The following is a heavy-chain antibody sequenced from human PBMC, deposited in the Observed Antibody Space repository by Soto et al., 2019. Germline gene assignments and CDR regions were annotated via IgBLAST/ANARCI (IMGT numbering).Heavy chain of an antibody. CDR2: ITAGNGNT. V-gene: IGHV1-3*01. CDR3: ARGRVAASGYYYFDY. J-gene: IGHJ4*02. CDR1: GYSFTSYA. D-gene: IGHD6-13*01. Sequence: GASVKVSCKASGYSFTSYAIHWVRQAPGQRLEWMGWITAGNGNTKYSQKFQGRITITRDTSASTAYMALSSLRSEDRAVYYCARGRVAASGYYYFDYWGRGTPVTVSS.